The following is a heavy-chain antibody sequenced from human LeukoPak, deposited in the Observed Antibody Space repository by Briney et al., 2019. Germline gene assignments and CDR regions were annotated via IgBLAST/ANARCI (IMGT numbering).Heavy chain of an antibody. J-gene: IGHJ6*03. D-gene: IGHD3-3*01. CDR1: GGSFSGYY. CDR2: INHSGST. Sequence: SETLSLTCAVYGGSFSGYYWSWIRQPPGKGLEWIGEINHSGSTNYNTSLKSRVTISVDTSKNQFSLKLSSVTAADTAVYYCARGEHHVLRFLEWLLPAEYYYYYMDVWGKGTTVTVSS. V-gene: IGHV4-34*01. CDR3: ARGEHHVLRFLEWLLPAEYYYYYMDV.